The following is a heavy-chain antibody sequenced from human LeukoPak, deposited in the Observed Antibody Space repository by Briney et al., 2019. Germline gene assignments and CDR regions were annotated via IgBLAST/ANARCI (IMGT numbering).Heavy chain of an antibody. CDR3: AADYSGNYHVEFDY. J-gene: IGHJ4*02. V-gene: IGHV4-4*07. CDR1: GGSISSYY. Sequence: PSETLSLTCTVSGGSISSYYWSWIRQPAGKGLEWIGRIYTSGSTNYNPSLKSRVTMSVDTSKNQFSLKLSSATAADTAVYYCAADYSGNYHVEFDYWGQGTLVTVSS. D-gene: IGHD1-26*01. CDR2: IYTSGST.